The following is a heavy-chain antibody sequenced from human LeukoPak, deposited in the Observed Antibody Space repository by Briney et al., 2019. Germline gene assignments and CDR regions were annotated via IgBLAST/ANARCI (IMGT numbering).Heavy chain of an antibody. CDR2: IIPIFGTA. V-gene: IGHV1-69*13. Sequence: ASVKVSCKASGGTFSSYAISWVRQAPGQGLEWMGGIIPIFGTANYAQKFQGRVTITADESTSTAHMELSSLRSEDTAVYYCARGSGSLLSFDYWGQGTLVTVSS. J-gene: IGHJ4*02. CDR3: ARGSGSLLSFDY. D-gene: IGHD2/OR15-2a*01. CDR1: GGTFSSYA.